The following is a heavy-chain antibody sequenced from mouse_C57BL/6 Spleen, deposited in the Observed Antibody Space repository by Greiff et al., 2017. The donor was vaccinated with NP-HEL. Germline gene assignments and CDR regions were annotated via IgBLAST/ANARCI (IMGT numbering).Heavy chain of an antibody. Sequence: VMLVESGPGLVQPSQSLSITCTVSGFSLTSYGVHWVRQSPGKGLEWLGVIWSGGSTDYNAAFISRLSISKDNSKSQVFFKMNSLQADDTAIYYCARESPSGDWFAYWGQGTLVTVSA. D-gene: IGHD4-1*01. CDR2: IWSGGST. J-gene: IGHJ3*01. CDR3: ARESPSGDWFAY. CDR1: GFSLTSYG. V-gene: IGHV2-2*01.